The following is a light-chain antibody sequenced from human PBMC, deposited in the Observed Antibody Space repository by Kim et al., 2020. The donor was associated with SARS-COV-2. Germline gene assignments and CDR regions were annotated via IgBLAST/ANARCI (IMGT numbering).Light chain of an antibody. CDR2: GAF. CDR1: ESVSTS. J-gene: IGKJ2*03. CDR3: HQYHTWPYS. V-gene: IGKV3-15*01. Sequence: MSQSPATLSASPGETVTLSCRATESVSTSLAWYQQRPGQAPTLLIYGAFTRATGIPARFTGSGSGSQFTLTIRGLQSEDFAVYHCHQYHTWPYSFGRGTKLEI.